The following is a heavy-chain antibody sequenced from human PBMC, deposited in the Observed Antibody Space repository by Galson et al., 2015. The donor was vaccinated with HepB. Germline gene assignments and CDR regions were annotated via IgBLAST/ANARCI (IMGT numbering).Heavy chain of an antibody. V-gene: IGHV6-1*01. CDR3: ARGGQWLVLEAFDI. J-gene: IGHJ3*02. CDR2: TYYRSKWYN. Sequence: CAISGDSVSSNSAAWNWIRQSPSRGLEWLGRTYYRSKWYNDYAVSVKSRITINPDTSKNQFSLQLNSVTPEDTAVYYCARGGQWLVLEAFDIWGQGTMVTVSS. CDR1: GDSVSSNSAA. D-gene: IGHD6-19*01.